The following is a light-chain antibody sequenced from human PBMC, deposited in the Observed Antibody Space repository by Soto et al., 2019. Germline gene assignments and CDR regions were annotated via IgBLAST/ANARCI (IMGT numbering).Light chain of an antibody. CDR3: ATWDGSLSGLVV. Sequence: QSVLTQAPSASGTPGQRVTISCSGSTSNIGSHYVYWYQQLPGTAPKLLIYRNTLRPSGVPDRFSGSKSGTSASLAISGLRFEDEADYYCATWDGSLSGLVVFGGGTKVTVL. J-gene: IGLJ2*01. V-gene: IGLV1-47*01. CDR2: RNT. CDR1: TSNIGSHY.